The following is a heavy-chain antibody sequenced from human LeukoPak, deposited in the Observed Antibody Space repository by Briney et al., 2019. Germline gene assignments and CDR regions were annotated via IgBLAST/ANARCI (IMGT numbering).Heavy chain of an antibody. D-gene: IGHD6-19*01. CDR1: GFTFSDYY. CDR3: ARQWQVAFDI. V-gene: IGHV3-11*01. Sequence: PGGSLRLSCAASGFTFSDYYMSWIRQAPGKGLEWVSYITSSGSTIYYADSMKGRFTISRGNAKNSLYLQMNSLRAEDTAVYYCARQWQVAFDIWGQGTMVTVSS. CDR2: ITSSGSTI. J-gene: IGHJ3*02.